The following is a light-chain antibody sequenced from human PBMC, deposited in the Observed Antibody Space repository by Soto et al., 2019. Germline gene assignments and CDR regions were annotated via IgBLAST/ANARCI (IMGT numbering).Light chain of an antibody. Sequence: QSVLTQPPSASGTPGQRVTISCSGGSSNIGTNAVNWYQHVPGTAPKLLIYNNDRRPSGVPDRFSASKSGTSASLAISGLQSAEEADYDCSTWDDSLDGPVFGGGTQLTVL. CDR1: SSNIGTNA. V-gene: IGLV1-44*01. CDR2: NND. J-gene: IGLJ2*01. CDR3: STWDDSLDGPV.